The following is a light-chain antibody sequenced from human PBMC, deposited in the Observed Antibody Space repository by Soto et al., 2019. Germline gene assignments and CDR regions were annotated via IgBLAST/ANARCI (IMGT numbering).Light chain of an antibody. CDR3: QQSYNAPLT. Sequence: DIQMTQSPSSLSASVGDRVTITCRASHSISNYLNWYQHKAGKAPKLLIHAASSLQSGVPSRFTGSGSGTDYTLTISGLQSDDFATYYCQQSYNAPLTFGGGTKVEIK. V-gene: IGKV1-39*01. J-gene: IGKJ4*01. CDR1: HSISNY. CDR2: AAS.